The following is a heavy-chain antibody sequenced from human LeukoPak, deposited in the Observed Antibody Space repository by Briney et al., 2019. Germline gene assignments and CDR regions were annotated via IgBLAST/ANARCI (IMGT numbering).Heavy chain of an antibody. J-gene: IGHJ4*02. CDR3: ARDLGYYASSAN. D-gene: IGHD3-22*01. Sequence: PGGSLRLSCAASGFTVNNNYMSWVRQAPGKGLEWVSVSYSSGSTYYADSVKGRFTISRDISKNSLYLQMTSLRAEDTAVYYCARDLGYYASSANWGQGTLVTVSS. V-gene: IGHV3-53*01. CDR2: SYSSGST. CDR1: GFTVNNNY.